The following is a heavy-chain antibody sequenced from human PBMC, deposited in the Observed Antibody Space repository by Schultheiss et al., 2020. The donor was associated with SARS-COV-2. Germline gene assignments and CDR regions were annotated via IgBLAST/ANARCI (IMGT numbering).Heavy chain of an antibody. D-gene: IGHD3-22*01. CDR1: GFTFSSYA. CDR2: ISYDGSNK. J-gene: IGHJ4*02. Sequence: GGSLRLSCAASGFTFSSYAMHWVRQAPGKGLEWVAVISYDGSNKYYADSVKGRFTISRDNSKNTLYLQMNSLRAEDTAVYYCARDFGDYYDSSGLDYWGQGTLVTVSS. CDR3: ARDFGDYYDSSGLDY. V-gene: IGHV3-30-3*01.